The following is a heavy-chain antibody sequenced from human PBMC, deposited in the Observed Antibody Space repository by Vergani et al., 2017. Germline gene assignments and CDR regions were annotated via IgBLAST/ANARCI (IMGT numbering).Heavy chain of an antibody. V-gene: IGHV2-70*01. CDR2: IDWDDDK. Sequence: QVTLRESGPALVTPTQTLTLTCTFSGFSLSTSGMCVSWIRQPPGKALEWLALIDWDDDKYYSTSLKTRLTISKDTSKNQVVLTMTNMDPVDTATYYCARSTSGSYFPFYMDVWGKGTTVTVSS. D-gene: IGHD1-26*01. CDR3: ARSTSGSYFPFYMDV. CDR1: GFSLSTSGMC. J-gene: IGHJ6*03.